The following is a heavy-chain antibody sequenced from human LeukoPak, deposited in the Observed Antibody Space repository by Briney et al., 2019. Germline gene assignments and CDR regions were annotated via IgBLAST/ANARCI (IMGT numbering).Heavy chain of an antibody. CDR1: GGSISGGGYS. V-gene: IGHV4-30-2*01. Sequence: SETLSLTCAVSGGSISGGGYSWSWIRQPPGKGLEWVGYIYHSGSTYYNPSLKSRVTISVDRSKNQFSLKLSSVTAADTAVYYCAREWGYYYDSSGLPSGAFDIWGQGTMVTVSS. D-gene: IGHD3-22*01. CDR2: IYHSGST. J-gene: IGHJ3*02. CDR3: AREWGYYYDSSGLPSGAFDI.